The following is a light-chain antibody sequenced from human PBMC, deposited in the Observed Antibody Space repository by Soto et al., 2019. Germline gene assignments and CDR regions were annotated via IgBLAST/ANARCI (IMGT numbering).Light chain of an antibody. V-gene: IGLV1-44*01. CDR1: GSNIGENA. Sequence: QSVLTQPPSASGTPGQTVTISCSGSGSNIGENAVNWYQHLPGTAPQLLIYSNALRPSGVPHRFSGSKPGTAGSLAISGLQSEDEAHYYCAAWDDSLKAMLFGGGTQLTVL. CDR2: SNA. J-gene: IGLJ3*02. CDR3: AAWDDSLKAML.